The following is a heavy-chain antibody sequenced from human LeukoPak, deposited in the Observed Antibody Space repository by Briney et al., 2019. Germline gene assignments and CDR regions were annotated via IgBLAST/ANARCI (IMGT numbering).Heavy chain of an antibody. CDR3: ARDFPDYDYYYHGMDV. Sequence: PGTSLRLSCEGSGFTFSTFAMHWVRQAPGKGLECVAVIWSDGTKRDYADSVKGRFTISRDNSKNTLYLQMNSLGGEDTAVYFCARDFPDYDYYYHGMDVWGKGTTVTVSS. D-gene: IGHD4-17*01. CDR1: GFTFSTFA. J-gene: IGHJ6*04. V-gene: IGHV3-33*01. CDR2: IWSDGTKR.